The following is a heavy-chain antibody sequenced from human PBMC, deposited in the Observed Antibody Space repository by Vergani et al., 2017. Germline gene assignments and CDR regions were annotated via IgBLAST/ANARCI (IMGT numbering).Heavy chain of an antibody. CDR1: GGTFSSYA. J-gene: IGHJ6*02. D-gene: IGHD3/OR15-3a*01. Sequence: QVQLVQSGAEVKKPGSSVKVSCKASGGTFSSYAISWVRQAPGQGLEWMGRIIPIFGTANYAQKFHGRVTITADEATSTAYMELSSLRSEDTAVYYCARAHVDLTKHYYYYYGMDVWGQGTTVTVSS. CDR2: IIPIFGTA. CDR3: ARAHVDLTKHYYYYYGMDV. V-gene: IGHV1-69*18.